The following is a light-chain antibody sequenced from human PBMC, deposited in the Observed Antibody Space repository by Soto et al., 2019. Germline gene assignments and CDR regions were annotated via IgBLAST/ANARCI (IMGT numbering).Light chain of an antibody. CDR2: GAA. CDR1: QSVSSN. Sequence: EIVMTQSPATLSLSPGERATLSCRASQSVSSNFAWYHQQPGQAPRLLLYGAATRATGIPPRFIGSGSGTAFTLTISSRQSADFAVYYCQQYNDWPPSTFGQGTKVEIK. V-gene: IGKV3-15*01. CDR3: QQYNDWPPST. J-gene: IGKJ1*01.